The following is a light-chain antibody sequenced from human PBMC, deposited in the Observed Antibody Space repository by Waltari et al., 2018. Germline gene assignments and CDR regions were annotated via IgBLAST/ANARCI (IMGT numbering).Light chain of an antibody. J-gene: IGKJ3*01. CDR3: QQRSTWPPFT. CDR1: QSVSKY. CDR2: DAS. V-gene: IGKV3-11*01. Sequence: IVLTQSPATLSLSPGERANLSCRASQSVSKYLAWYQQKPGQAPRLLLYDASNRATGIPARFSGSGSGTDFILTISSLEPEDFAVYYCQQRSTWPPFTFGPGTTLDI.